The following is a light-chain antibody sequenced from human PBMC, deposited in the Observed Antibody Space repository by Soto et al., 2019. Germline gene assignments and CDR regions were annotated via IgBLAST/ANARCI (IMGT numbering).Light chain of an antibody. J-gene: IGKJ1*01. CDR1: QAVNTR. V-gene: IGKV3-11*01. CDR3: HQRQSWPRT. Sequence: EIVLTQSPATLSSFPGDRVTLSCRASQAVNTRLAWYQHRPGQAPRFLIYLASNRAAGVPARFSGSGSGTDFTLTISDVEPEDFAVYYCHQRQSWPRTFGQGTTVDI. CDR2: LAS.